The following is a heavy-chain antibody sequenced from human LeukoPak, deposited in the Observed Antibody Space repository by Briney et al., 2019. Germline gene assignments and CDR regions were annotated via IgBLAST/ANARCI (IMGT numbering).Heavy chain of an antibody. CDR3: ARVGRVGITEDY. Sequence: SETLSLTCAVYGGSFSGYYCSWIRQPAGKGLEWIGRIYTSGSTNYNPSLKSRVTMSVDTSKNQFSLKLSSVTAADTAVYYCARVGRVGITEDYWGQGTLVTVSS. J-gene: IGHJ4*02. V-gene: IGHV4-59*10. CDR1: GGSFSGYY. CDR2: IYTSGST. D-gene: IGHD6-13*01.